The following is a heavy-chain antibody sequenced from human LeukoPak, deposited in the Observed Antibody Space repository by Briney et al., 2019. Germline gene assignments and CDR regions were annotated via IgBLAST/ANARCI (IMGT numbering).Heavy chain of an antibody. D-gene: IGHD3-22*01. CDR1: GGSISSYY. J-gene: IGHJ4*02. V-gene: IGHV4-4*07. CDR2: IYTSGST. Sequence: SETLSLTCTVSGGSISSYYWSWIRQPAGKGLEWIGRIYTSGSTNYNPSLKSRVTISVDTSKNQFSLRLSSVTAADTAVYYCARKDSSGYLDYFDYWGQGTLVTVSS. CDR3: ARKDSSGYLDYFDY.